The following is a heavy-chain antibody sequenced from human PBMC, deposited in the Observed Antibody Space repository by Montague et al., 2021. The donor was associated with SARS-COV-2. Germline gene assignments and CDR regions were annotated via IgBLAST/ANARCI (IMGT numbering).Heavy chain of an antibody. Sequence: QSGAEVKKPGESLKISCKASQTIFSSYWIGWVRQMPGKGLEWMGIIYPPDSDSRQSPSLQGQVTISVDTSISTAYLHWNSLKASDTAMYYCVTSPYGPQVADVDVWGSGTTVIVSS. D-gene: IGHD3-10*01. V-gene: IGHV5-51*01. CDR3: VTSPYGPQVADVDV. CDR2: IYPPDSDS. CDR1: QTIFSSYW. J-gene: IGHJ6*04.